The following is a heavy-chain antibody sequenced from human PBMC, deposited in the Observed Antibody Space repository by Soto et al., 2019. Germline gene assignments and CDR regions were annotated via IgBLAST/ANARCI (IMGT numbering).Heavy chain of an antibody. Sequence: GASVKVSCKASGGTFRSYAISWVRQAPGQGLEWMGGIIPIFGTANYAQKFQGRVTITADESTSTAYMELSSLRSEDTAVYYCARRPLGYCISTSCLRGNSPGGYYGMDVWGQGTTVTVSS. J-gene: IGHJ6*02. CDR1: GGTFRSYA. D-gene: IGHD2-2*01. CDR3: ARRPLGYCISTSCLRGNSPGGYYGMDV. V-gene: IGHV1-69*13. CDR2: IIPIFGTA.